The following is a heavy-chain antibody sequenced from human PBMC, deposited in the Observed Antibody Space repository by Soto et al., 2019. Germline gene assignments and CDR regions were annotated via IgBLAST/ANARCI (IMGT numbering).Heavy chain of an antibody. D-gene: IGHD1-7*01. CDR2: IIPIFGTA. CDR3: ARERLIGTTTFYYYYGMDV. CDR1: GGTFSSYA. Sequence: QVQLVQSGAEVKKPGSSVKVSCKASGGTFSSYAISWVRQAPGQGLEWMGGIIPIFGTANYAQKFQGRVTSTADESTSTAYMELSSLRSEDTAVYYCARERLIGTTTFYYYYGMDVWGQGTTVTVSS. J-gene: IGHJ6*02. V-gene: IGHV1-69*01.